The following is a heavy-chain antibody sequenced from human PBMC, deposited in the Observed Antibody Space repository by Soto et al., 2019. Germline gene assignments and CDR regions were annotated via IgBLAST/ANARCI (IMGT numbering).Heavy chain of an antibody. CDR1: RFTFSSYA. V-gene: IGHV3-23*01. Sequence: PGGSLRLSCAASRFTFSSYAMNWVRQAPGKGLEWVSAISGRGSSTYYADSVKGRFTISRDNSKNVLYLQMNSLRADDTAVYYCAKVPRYCSTGSCYGGYFDCWGQGTLVIVSS. CDR3: AKVPRYCSTGSCYGGYFDC. D-gene: IGHD2-15*01. CDR2: ISGRGSST. J-gene: IGHJ4*02.